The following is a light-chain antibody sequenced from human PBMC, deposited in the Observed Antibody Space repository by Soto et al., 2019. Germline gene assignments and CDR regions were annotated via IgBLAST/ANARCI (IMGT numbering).Light chain of an antibody. J-gene: IGKJ3*01. Sequence: EIVLTQSPATLSLSRGERATLSCRASQSVSTYLAWYQQKPGQAPRLLISDASNRATGIPARFSGSGSGTDFTLAISSLEPEDHAVYYCQQRSNWPLTFGPGTKVDIK. CDR2: DAS. V-gene: IGKV3-11*01. CDR3: QQRSNWPLT. CDR1: QSVSTY.